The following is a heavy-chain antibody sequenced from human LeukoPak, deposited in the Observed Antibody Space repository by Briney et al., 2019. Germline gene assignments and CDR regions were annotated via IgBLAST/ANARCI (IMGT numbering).Heavy chain of an antibody. CDR3: ARHNWFGQNAFDI. CDR2: INHSGST. D-gene: IGHD3-10*01. J-gene: IGHJ3*02. V-gene: IGHV4-34*01. CDR1: GGSISSYY. Sequence: SETLSLTCTVSGGSISSYYWSWIRQPPGKGLEWIGEINHSGSTNYNPSLKSRVTISVDTSKNQFSLKLSSVTAADTAVYYCARHNWFGQNAFDIWGQGTMVTVSS.